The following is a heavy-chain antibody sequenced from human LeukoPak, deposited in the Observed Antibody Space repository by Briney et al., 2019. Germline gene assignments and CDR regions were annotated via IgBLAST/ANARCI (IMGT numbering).Heavy chain of an antibody. Sequence: ASVKVSCKASGYTFTSYDINRVRQATGQGLEWMGWMNPNSGNTGYAQKFQGRVTMTRSTSISTAYMELSSLRSEDTAVYYCAKDGDADYGMDVWGQGTTVTVSS. CDR3: AKDGDADYGMDV. CDR2: MNPNSGNT. J-gene: IGHJ6*02. V-gene: IGHV1-8*01. CDR1: GYTFTSYD. D-gene: IGHD4-17*01.